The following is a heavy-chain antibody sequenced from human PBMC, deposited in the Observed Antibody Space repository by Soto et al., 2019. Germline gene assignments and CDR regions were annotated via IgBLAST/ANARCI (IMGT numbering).Heavy chain of an antibody. CDR1: GFTFTRYS. Sequence: GGSLRLSCAASGFTFTRYSMNWVRQAPGRGLEWISYISSSGSTIYYADSVKGRFTISRDNAKNSLYLQMNSLRAEDTALYYCAKASNHIVGATTLFDYWGQGTLVTVSS. CDR3: AKASNHIVGATTLFDY. D-gene: IGHD1-26*01. CDR2: ISSSGSTI. J-gene: IGHJ4*02. V-gene: IGHV3-48*04.